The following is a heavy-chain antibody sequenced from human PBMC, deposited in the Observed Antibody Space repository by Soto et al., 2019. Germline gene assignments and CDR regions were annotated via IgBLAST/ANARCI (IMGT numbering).Heavy chain of an antibody. CDR1: GYTFTGYY. Sequence: ASVNVSCKASGYTFTGYYMHWVRQAPGQGLEWMGWINPNSGGTNYAQKFQGWVTMTRDTSISTAYMELSRLRSDDTAVYYCARSSIPNYSSSWYDYWGQGTLVTVSS. CDR3: ARSSIPNYSSSWYDY. J-gene: IGHJ4*02. V-gene: IGHV1-2*04. D-gene: IGHD6-13*01. CDR2: INPNSGGT.